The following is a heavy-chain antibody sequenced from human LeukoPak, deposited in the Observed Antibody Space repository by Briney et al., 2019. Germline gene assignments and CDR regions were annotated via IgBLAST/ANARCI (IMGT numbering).Heavy chain of an antibody. CDR2: IYYSGSK. J-gene: IGHJ5*02. CDR3: ARLYHDSSGYYWFNP. V-gene: IGHV4-39*01. D-gene: IGHD3-22*01. CDR1: GGSISSSSYY. Sequence: PSETLSLTCPVSGGSISSSSYYWGWIRQSPGKGLEWLGSIYYSGSKYDNPSLKSRVTISVDTSKNQFSLKLSSVTAADTAVYYCARLYHDSSGYYWFNPWGQGTLVTVAS.